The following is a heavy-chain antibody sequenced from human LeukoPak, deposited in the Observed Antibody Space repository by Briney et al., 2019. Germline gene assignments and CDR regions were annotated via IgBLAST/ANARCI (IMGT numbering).Heavy chain of an antibody. D-gene: IGHD3/OR15-3a*01. CDR1: GFTYRNYA. J-gene: IGHJ4*02. CDR2: ITGSGDYT. V-gene: IGHV3-23*01. CDR3: AKELGDWSALQNDY. Sequence: GGSLRLSCEASGFTYRNYAMNWVRQAPGKGLEWVSAITGSGDYTYYADSVKGRFTISRDNSKNKLYLQMNSLRAEDTAIYYCAKELGDWSALQNDYWGQGTLVTVSS.